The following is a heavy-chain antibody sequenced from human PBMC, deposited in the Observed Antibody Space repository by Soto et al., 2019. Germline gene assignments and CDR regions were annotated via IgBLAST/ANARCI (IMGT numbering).Heavy chain of an antibody. CDR1: GFTFSSYA. Sequence: GSLRLSCAASGFTFSSYAMHWVRQAPGKGLEWVAVISYDGSNKYYADSVKGRFTISRDNSKNTLYLQMNSLRAEDTAVYYCARDRITIFGVVNYGMDVWGQGTTVTVSS. J-gene: IGHJ6*02. D-gene: IGHD3-3*01. CDR3: ARDRITIFGVVNYGMDV. V-gene: IGHV3-30-3*01. CDR2: ISYDGSNK.